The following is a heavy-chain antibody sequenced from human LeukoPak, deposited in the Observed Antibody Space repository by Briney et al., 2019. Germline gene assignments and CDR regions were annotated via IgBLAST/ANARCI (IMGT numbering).Heavy chain of an antibody. V-gene: IGHV3-74*01. D-gene: IGHD4-11*01. CDR2: ISPDGSTT. Sequence: TGGSLRLSCAASGFSISSYWMHWVRHVPGKGLVWVSRISPDGSTTGYADSVKGRFTASRDNARNTLYLQINSLRAEDSAVYYCTRDRTTITLFELWGQGTLVTVSS. CDR3: TRDRTTITLFEL. CDR1: GFSISSYW. J-gene: IGHJ4*02.